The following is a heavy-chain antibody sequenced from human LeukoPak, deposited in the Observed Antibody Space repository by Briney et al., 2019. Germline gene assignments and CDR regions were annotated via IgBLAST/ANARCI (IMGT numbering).Heavy chain of an antibody. J-gene: IGHJ4*02. CDR2: IYAGGTA. Sequence: SETLSLTCTVSGGSISNYYWSWIRQPAGKGLEWIGRIYAGGTASYNPSLKSRVTISVDTSKNQFSLKLSSVTAADTAVYYCARTYGGIDYWGQGTLVTVSS. V-gene: IGHV4-4*07. D-gene: IGHD4-23*01. CDR3: ARTYGGIDY. CDR1: GGSISNYY.